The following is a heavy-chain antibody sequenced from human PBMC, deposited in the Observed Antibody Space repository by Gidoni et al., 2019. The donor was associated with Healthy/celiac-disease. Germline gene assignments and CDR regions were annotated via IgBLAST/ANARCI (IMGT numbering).Heavy chain of an antibody. Sequence: QLQLQESGPGLVKPSVTLSLTCTVSGGSISSSSYYWGWIRQPPGKGLEGIGSIYYSGSTYYNPSLKSRVTISVDTSKNQFSLKLSSVTAADTAVYYCARDEYSGYEWFDYWGQGTLVTVSS. J-gene: IGHJ4*02. CDR3: ARDEYSGYEWFDY. V-gene: IGHV4-39*07. D-gene: IGHD5-12*01. CDR1: GGSISSSSYY. CDR2: IYYSGST.